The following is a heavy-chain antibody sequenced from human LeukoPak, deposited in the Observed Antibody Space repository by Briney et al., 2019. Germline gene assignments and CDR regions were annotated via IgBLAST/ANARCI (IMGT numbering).Heavy chain of an antibody. Sequence: GSLRLSCAASGFTVSSNYMSWVRQAPGKGLEWVSVTYSGGSTYYAGSVKGRFTISRDNSKNTLYLQMNSLRAEDTAVYYCARDILSQGPDAFDIWGQGTMVTVSS. J-gene: IGHJ3*02. V-gene: IGHV3-53*01. CDR1: GFTVSSNY. CDR2: TYSGGST. CDR3: ARDILSQGPDAFDI. D-gene: IGHD2/OR15-2a*01.